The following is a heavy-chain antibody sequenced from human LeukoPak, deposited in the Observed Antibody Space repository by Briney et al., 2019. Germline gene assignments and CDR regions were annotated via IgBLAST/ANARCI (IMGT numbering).Heavy chain of an antibody. J-gene: IGHJ6*02. D-gene: IGHD6-6*01. V-gene: IGHV1-69*13. CDR1: GGTFSSYA. CDR3: ARLPLRSIAVGYYGMDV. CDR2: IIPIFGTA. Sequence: ASVKVSCKASGGTFSSYAISWVRQAPGQGLEWMGGIIPIFGTANYAQKFQGRVTVTADESTSTAYMELSSLRSEDTAVYYCARLPLRSIAVGYYGMDVWGQGTTVTVSS.